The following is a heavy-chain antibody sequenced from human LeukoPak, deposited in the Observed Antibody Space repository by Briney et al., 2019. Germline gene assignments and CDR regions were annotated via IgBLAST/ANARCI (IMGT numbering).Heavy chain of an antibody. CDR3: AREDSGTSIDY. D-gene: IGHD1-26*01. V-gene: IGHV4-59*01. CDR2: IYYSGNT. J-gene: IGHJ4*01. Sequence: PSETLSLTCTVSGGSITSYYYTWIRQPPGKGLEWIGYIYYSGNTNYNPSLKSRVTMSLDMSNNQFSLRLTSVTAADTAVYYCAREDSGTSIDYWGQGTLVTVSS. CDR1: GGSITSYY.